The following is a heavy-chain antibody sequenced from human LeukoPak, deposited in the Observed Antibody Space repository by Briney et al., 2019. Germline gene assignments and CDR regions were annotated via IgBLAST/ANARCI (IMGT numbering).Heavy chain of an antibody. CDR1: GGSISSGGYY. Sequence: SETLSLTCTVSGGSISSGGYYWSWIRQHPGKGLEWIGYIYYSGSTYYNPSLKSRVTISVDTSKNQFSLKLSSVTAADTAVYYCAREESRSSYFDYWGQGTLVTVSS. CDR2: IYYSGST. D-gene: IGHD6-6*01. CDR3: AREESRSSYFDY. J-gene: IGHJ4*02. V-gene: IGHV4-31*03.